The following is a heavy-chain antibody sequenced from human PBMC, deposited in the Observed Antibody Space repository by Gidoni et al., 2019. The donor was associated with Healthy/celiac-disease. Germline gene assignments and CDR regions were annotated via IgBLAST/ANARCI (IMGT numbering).Heavy chain of an antibody. Sequence: QVQLVESGGGVVQPGRSLRLSCAASGLTLSSYGMHWVRQAPGKGLEWVAVIWYDGSNKYYADSVKGRFTISRDNSKNTLYLQMNSLRAEDTAVYYCARDQPYYGVLGYFDYWGQGTLVTVSS. CDR1: GLTLSSYG. CDR2: IWYDGSNK. D-gene: IGHD3-10*01. V-gene: IGHV3-33*01. CDR3: ARDQPYYGVLGYFDY. J-gene: IGHJ4*02.